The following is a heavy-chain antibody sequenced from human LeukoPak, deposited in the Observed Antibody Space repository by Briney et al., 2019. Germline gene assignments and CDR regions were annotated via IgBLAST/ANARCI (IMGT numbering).Heavy chain of an antibody. CDR3: ARVRGYDVGNWFDP. Sequence: SETLSLTCSVSAGSLSNYYWTWIRQPAGKGLECIGRIYTSGGTAYNPSLKSRVTMSIDTSKNQFSLRLSSVTAADTAVYYCARVRGYDVGNWFDPWGQGTLVTVSS. CDR2: IYTSGGT. CDR1: AGSLSNYY. D-gene: IGHD5-12*01. V-gene: IGHV4-4*07. J-gene: IGHJ5*02.